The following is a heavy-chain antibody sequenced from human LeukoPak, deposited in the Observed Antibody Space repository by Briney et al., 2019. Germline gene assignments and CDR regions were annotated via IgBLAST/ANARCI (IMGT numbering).Heavy chain of an antibody. CDR2: ISSSSSYI. Sequence: GGSLRLSCAASGFTFSSYSMNWVRQAPGKGLEWVSSISSSSSYIYYAGSVKGRFTISRDNAKNSLYLQMNSLRAEDTAVYYCAGVEGIVGATGYWGQGTLVTVSS. V-gene: IGHV3-21*01. J-gene: IGHJ4*02. CDR1: GFTFSSYS. CDR3: AGVEGIVGATGY. D-gene: IGHD1-26*01.